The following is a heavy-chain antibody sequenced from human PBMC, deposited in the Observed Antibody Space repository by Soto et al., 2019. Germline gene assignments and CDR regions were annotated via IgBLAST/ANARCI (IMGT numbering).Heavy chain of an antibody. CDR3: ARAGITGTTKFGY. CDR1: GFTFSSYS. V-gene: IGHV3-48*01. J-gene: IGHJ4*02. Sequence: EVQLVESGGGLVQPGGSLRLSCAASGFTFSSYSMNWVRQAPGKGLEWVSYISSSSSTIYYADSVKGRFTISRDNAKNPLYLQMNSLRAEDTAVYYCARAGITGTTKFGYWGQGTLVTVSS. CDR2: ISSSSSTI. D-gene: IGHD1-7*01.